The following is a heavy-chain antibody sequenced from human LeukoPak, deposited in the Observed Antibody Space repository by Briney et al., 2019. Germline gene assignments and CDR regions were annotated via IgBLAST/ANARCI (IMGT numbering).Heavy chain of an antibody. D-gene: IGHD2/OR15-2a*01. V-gene: IGHV3-23*01. Sequence: GGSLRLSCAASGFTYSTYAMSWVRQAPGKGLEWVSGISGSGTTTYYADSVKGRFTISRDNSKNTMSLQMNSLRAEDTAVYYCAKCCCDQFLGSNGGLDYWGRGILVTVSS. J-gene: IGHJ4*02. CDR3: AKCCCDQFLGSNGGLDY. CDR1: GFTYSTYA. CDR2: ISGSGTTT.